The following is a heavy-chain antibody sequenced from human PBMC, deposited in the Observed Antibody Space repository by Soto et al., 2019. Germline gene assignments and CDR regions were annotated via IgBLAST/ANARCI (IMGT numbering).Heavy chain of an antibody. CDR2: ISFDASRK. D-gene: IGHD1-26*01. V-gene: IGHV3-33*05. J-gene: IGHJ4*02. CDR3: VRDFVGPGLDY. Sequence: GGSLRLSCATSGFNFRNFGMHWVRQAPGKGLEWVTFISFDASRKYYPDSLKGRFTVSRDNSNNTLFLQMNSLNVEDTAIYFCVRDFVGPGLDYWGLGTLVTFSS. CDR1: GFNFRNFG.